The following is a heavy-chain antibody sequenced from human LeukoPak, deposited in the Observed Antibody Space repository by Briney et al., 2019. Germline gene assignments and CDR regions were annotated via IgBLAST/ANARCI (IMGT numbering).Heavy chain of an antibody. CDR2: ISGSGGST. Sequence: PGGSLRLSCAASAFTFSHYAMSWVRQAPGKGLEWVSTISGSGGSTYYAGSVKGRFAISRDNSKNTLYLQMNSLRAEDTAVYYCAKDRRGYDQAIDYWGQGTLVTVSS. D-gene: IGHD5-12*01. CDR1: AFTFSHYA. V-gene: IGHV3-23*01. J-gene: IGHJ4*02. CDR3: AKDRRGYDQAIDY.